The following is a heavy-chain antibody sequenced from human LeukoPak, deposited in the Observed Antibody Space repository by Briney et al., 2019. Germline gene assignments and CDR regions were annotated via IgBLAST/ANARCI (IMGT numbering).Heavy chain of an antibody. CDR2: IYYSGST. V-gene: IGHV4-39*01. CDR1: GGSISSSSYY. J-gene: IGHJ4*02. CDR3: ARQLGSCSSTSCYADKVDY. D-gene: IGHD2-2*01. Sequence: SETPSLTCTVSGGSISSSSYYWGWIRQPPGKGLEWIGSIYYSGSTYYNPSLKSRVTISVDTSKNQFSLKLSSVTAADTAVYYCARQLGSCSSTSCYADKVDYWGQGTLVTVSS.